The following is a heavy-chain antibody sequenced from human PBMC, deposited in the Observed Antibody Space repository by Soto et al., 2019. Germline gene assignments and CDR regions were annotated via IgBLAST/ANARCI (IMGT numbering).Heavy chain of an antibody. CDR1: GFTVSSKY. Sequence: GGSLRLSCAASGFTVSSKYMGWVRQAPGKGLEWVSLIQSGGPTYYADSVKGRFTISRDTSENTLHLQMDSLRAEDTAVYYCLNGDYYVGPGTLVTVSS. CDR2: IQSGGPT. CDR3: LNGDYY. V-gene: IGHV3-66*01. J-gene: IGHJ4*02. D-gene: IGHD3-16*01.